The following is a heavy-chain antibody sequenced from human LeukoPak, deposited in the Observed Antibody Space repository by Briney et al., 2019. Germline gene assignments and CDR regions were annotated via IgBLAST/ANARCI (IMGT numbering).Heavy chain of an antibody. J-gene: IGHJ4*02. CDR1: GFAFSSYA. D-gene: IGHD3-10*01. CDR3: ANDYRSGSFHDF. V-gene: IGHV3-23*01. Sequence: PGGSLRLSCAASGFAFSSYAMSWVRQPPGKGLEWVSVISRRDDYTYYADSVKGRFTISRDNSKNTLYLQMNPLRAEDTAVYYCANDYRSGSFHDFWGQGTLVTVSS. CDR2: ISRRDDYT.